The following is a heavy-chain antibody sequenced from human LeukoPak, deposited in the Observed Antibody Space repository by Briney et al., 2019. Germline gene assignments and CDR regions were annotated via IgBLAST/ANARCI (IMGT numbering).Heavy chain of an antibody. D-gene: IGHD3-10*01. Sequence: AASVKVSCKASGVTFSSYAISWVRQAPGQGLEWVGGIILIFGTANYAQKFQVRVTITADESTSTAYMELSSLRSEDTAVYYCASAVLSFGEPLYSGMDVWGKGTTVTVSS. V-gene: IGHV1-69*13. CDR3: ASAVLSFGEPLYSGMDV. CDR2: IILIFGTA. CDR1: GVTFSSYA. J-gene: IGHJ6*04.